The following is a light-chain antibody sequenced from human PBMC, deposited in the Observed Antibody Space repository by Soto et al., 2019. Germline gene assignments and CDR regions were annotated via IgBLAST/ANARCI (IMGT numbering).Light chain of an antibody. CDR2: ANS. CDR1: SSNIGAGYD. Sequence: QSVLTQPPSVSGAPGQRVTISCTGSSSNIGAGYDVHWYQQLPGTAPKLLIYANSNRPSGVPDRFSGSKSGTSASLAITGLQAEDEADYYCQSYDSSLSGVVFGEGTQLTVL. V-gene: IGLV1-40*01. CDR3: QSYDSSLSGVV. J-gene: IGLJ2*01.